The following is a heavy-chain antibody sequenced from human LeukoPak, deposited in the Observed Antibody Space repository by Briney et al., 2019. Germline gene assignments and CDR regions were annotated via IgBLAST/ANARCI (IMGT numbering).Heavy chain of an antibody. CDR1: GGSFSGYY. CDR3: ALIRGYCSGGSCYSY. Sequence: SETLSLTCAVYGGSFSGYYWSWIRQPPGKGLEWIGEINHSGSTNYNPSLKSRVTISVDTSKNQFSLKLSSVTAADTAVYYCALIRGYCSGGSCYSYWGQGTLVTVSS. D-gene: IGHD2-15*01. J-gene: IGHJ4*02. V-gene: IGHV4-34*01. CDR2: INHSGST.